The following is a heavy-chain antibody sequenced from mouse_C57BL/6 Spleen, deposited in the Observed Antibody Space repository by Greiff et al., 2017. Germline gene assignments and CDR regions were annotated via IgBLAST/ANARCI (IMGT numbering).Heavy chain of an antibody. CDR3: ARYYYCSSPWFAY. CDR1: GFTFTDYY. V-gene: IGHV7-3*01. Sequence: EVQGVESGGGLVQPGGSLSLSCAASGFTFTDYYMSWVRQPPGKALEWLGFIRNKANGYTTEYSASVKGRFTISRDNSQSILYLQMIALTAEDSATYYCARYYYCSSPWFAYWGQGTLVTVSA. J-gene: IGHJ3*01. CDR2: IRNKANGYTT. D-gene: IGHD1-1*01.